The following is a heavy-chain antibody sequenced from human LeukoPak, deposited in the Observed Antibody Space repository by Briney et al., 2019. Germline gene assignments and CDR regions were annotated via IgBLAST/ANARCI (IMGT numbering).Heavy chain of an antibody. CDR2: ISAYNGNT. Sequence: ASVKVSCKASGYTFTSYGISWVRQAPGQGLEWMGWISAYNGNTNYAQKLQGRVTMTTDTSTSTAYMELRSLRSDDTAVYYYARDPRHYCSSTSCYGYYYYMDVWGKGTTVTVSS. V-gene: IGHV1-18*01. D-gene: IGHD2-2*01. CDR1: GYTFTSYG. J-gene: IGHJ6*03. CDR3: ARDPRHYCSSTSCYGYYYYMDV.